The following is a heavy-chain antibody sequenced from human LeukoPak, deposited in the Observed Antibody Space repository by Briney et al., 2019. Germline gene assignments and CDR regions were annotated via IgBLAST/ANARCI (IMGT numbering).Heavy chain of an antibody. CDR3: ARDLGSNGGWYYYYYMDV. CDR2: IRYDGSNK. V-gene: IGHV3-30*02. CDR1: GFTFSSYG. J-gene: IGHJ6*03. D-gene: IGHD6-19*01. Sequence: QSGGSLRLSCAASGFTFSSYGMHWVRQAPGKGLEWVAFIRYDGSNKYYADSVKGRFTVSRDNSKNTLYLQMNSLRAEDTAVYYCARDLGSNGGWYYYYYMDVWGKGTTVTISS.